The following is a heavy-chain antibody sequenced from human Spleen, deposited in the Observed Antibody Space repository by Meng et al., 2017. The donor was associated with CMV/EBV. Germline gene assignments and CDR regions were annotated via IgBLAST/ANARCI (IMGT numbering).Heavy chain of an antibody. CDR2: ITGSSTYI. J-gene: IGHJ4*02. D-gene: IGHD1-1*01. CDR3: ARSYNFAFDY. CDR1: GFTFTIYT. Sequence: GESLKISCAASGFTFTIYTMNWVRQAPGKGLEWVSSITGSSTYIFYADSVMGRFTISRDNLKKSLYLEMNSLRAEDTAVYYCARSYNFAFDYWGQEILVTVSS. V-gene: IGHV3-21*01.